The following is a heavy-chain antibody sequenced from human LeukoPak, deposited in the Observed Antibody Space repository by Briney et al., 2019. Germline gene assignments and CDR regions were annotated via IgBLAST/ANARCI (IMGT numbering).Heavy chain of an antibody. J-gene: IGHJ4*02. CDR3: ARESVAGPDFDY. V-gene: IGHV1-69*04. CDR1: GGTFSSYA. D-gene: IGHD6-19*01. CDR2: IIPILGIA. Sequence: ASVKVSCKASGGTFSSYAIGWVRQAPGQGLEWMGRIIPILGIANYAQKFQGRVTITADKSTSTAYMELSSLRSEDTAVYYCARESVAGPDFDYWGQGTLVTVSS.